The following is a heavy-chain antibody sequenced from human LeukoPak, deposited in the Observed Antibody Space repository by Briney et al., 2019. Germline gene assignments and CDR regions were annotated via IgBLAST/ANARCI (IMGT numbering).Heavy chain of an antibody. D-gene: IGHD2-15*01. CDR3: AKVSWSDAFDI. V-gene: IGHV3-30*18. Sequence: GGSLRLSCAASGFTFSSYGMHWVRQAPGKGLEWVAVISYDGSNKYYADSVKGRFTISRDNSKNTLYLQMNSLRAEDTAVYYCAKVSWSDAFDIWGQGTMVTVSS. CDR2: ISYDGSNK. CDR1: GFTFSSYG. J-gene: IGHJ3*02.